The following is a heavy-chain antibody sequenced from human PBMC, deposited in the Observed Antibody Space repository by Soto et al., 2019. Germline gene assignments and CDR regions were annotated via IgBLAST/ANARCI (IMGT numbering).Heavy chain of an antibody. CDR2: VFYSGST. Sequence: VQLQESGPGLAKPSETLSLTCTVSGGSMSSFYWSWIRQPPGKGLEWIGNVFYSGSTIYNPSLKSRVTISVDTSKSQFSLKLSSVTAADTAVYYCAKEICDPNGRYGRWLDPWGQGTLVTVSS. D-gene: IGHD2-8*01. V-gene: IGHV4-59*01. CDR1: GGSMSSFY. CDR3: AKEICDPNGRYGRWLDP. J-gene: IGHJ5*02.